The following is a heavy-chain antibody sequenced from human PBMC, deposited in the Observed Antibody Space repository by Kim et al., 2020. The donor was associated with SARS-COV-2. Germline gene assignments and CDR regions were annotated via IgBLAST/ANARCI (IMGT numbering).Heavy chain of an antibody. Sequence: GGSLRLSCAASGFTFSSYEMNWVRQAPGKGLEWVSYISSSGSTIYYADSVKGRFTISRDNAKNSLYLQMNSLRAEDTAVYYCARITGPADFDYWGQGTLVTVSS. J-gene: IGHJ4*02. CDR2: ISSSGSTI. CDR3: ARITGPADFDY. D-gene: IGHD1-20*01. V-gene: IGHV3-48*03. CDR1: GFTFSSYE.